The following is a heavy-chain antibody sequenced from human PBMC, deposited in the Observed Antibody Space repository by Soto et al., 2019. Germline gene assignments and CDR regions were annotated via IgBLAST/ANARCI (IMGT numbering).Heavy chain of an antibody. CDR1: GYSFTSYW. V-gene: IGHV5-51*01. Sequence: PGESLKISCKGSGYSFTSYWIGWVRQMPGKGLEWMGIIYPGDSDTRYSPSFQGQVTISADKSISTAYLQWSSLKASDTAMYYCARHESSSSSSYYYYGMDVWGKVTTVTIS. CDR3: ARHESSSSSSYYYYGMDV. D-gene: IGHD6-6*01. J-gene: IGHJ6*04. CDR2: IYPGDSDT.